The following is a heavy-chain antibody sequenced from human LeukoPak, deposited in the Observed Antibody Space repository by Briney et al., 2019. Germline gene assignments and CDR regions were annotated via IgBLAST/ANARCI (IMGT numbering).Heavy chain of an antibody. V-gene: IGHV4-4*02. CDR3: ARQDYYDSSGFRFDY. D-gene: IGHD3-22*01. CDR2: IYHSGST. J-gene: IGHJ4*02. Sequence: PSETLSLTCAVSGGSISSSNWWSWVRQPPGKGLEWIGEIYHSGSTNYNPSLKSRVTISVDKSKNQFSLKLSSVTAADTAVYYCARQDYYDSSGFRFDYWGQGTLVTVSS. CDR1: GGSISSSNW.